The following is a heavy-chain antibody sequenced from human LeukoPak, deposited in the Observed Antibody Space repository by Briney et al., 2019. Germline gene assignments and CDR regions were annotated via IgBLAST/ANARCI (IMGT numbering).Heavy chain of an antibody. J-gene: IGHJ4*02. V-gene: IGHV3-53*01. Sequence: GGSLRLSCAASGFTVSSNHMSWGRQAPGKGREWVSVIYSGGSTDYADSVKGRFTISRDNLKNTLYLQTNSLRAEDTAVYYCARGPAGYNWGQGTLVTFSS. CDR2: IYSGGST. CDR3: ARGPAGYN. D-gene: IGHD1-1*01. CDR1: GFTVSSNH.